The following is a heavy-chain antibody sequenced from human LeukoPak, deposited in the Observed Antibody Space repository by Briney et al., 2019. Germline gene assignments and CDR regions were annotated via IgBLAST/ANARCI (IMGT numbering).Heavy chain of an antibody. CDR1: GFTFSSYG. V-gene: IGHV3-21*01. J-gene: IGHJ3*02. CDR2: ISSSCTNI. D-gene: IGHD2/OR15-2a*01. Sequence: GGSLSFSCAASGFTFSSYGMNWVRQAPGKGLEWVSSISSSCTNIDYADSVKGRFIISRDSAKNSLFLQMNILRAEHAAVYYCSRQTEISIDIWGQGTMVTVSS. CDR3: SRQTEISIDI.